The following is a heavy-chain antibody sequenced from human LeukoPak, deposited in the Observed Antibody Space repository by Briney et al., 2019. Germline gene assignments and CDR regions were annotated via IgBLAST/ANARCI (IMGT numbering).Heavy chain of an antibody. D-gene: IGHD2-2*01. Sequence: GASVKVSCKASGYTFTSYGISWVRQAPGQGLEWMGIINPSGGSTSYAQKFQGRVTMTRDMSTSTVYMELSSLRSEDTAVYYCARTECSSTSCYSLQETSLFDYWGQGTLVTVSS. CDR1: GYTFTSYG. J-gene: IGHJ4*02. CDR2: INPSGGST. V-gene: IGHV1-46*01. CDR3: ARTECSSTSCYSLQETSLFDY.